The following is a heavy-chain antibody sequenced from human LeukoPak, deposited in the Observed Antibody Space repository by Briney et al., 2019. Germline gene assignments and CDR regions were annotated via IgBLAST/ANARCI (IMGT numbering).Heavy chain of an antibody. CDR3: ARERAGRGGYFDY. D-gene: IGHD6-19*01. Sequence: RPSETLSLTCAVYGGSFSGYYWSWIRQPPVKGLEWIGEINHSGSTNYNPSLKSRVTISVDTSKNQFSLKLSSVTAADTAVYYCARERAGRGGYFDYWGQGTLVTVSS. CDR2: INHSGST. CDR1: GGSFSGYY. J-gene: IGHJ4*02. V-gene: IGHV4-34*01.